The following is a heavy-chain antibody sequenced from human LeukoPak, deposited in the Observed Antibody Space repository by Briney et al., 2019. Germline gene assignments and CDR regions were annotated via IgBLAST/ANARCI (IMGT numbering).Heavy chain of an antibody. CDR3: AKDGTYCTGTSCRNPYFDY. V-gene: IGHV3-23*01. Sequence: GGSLRLSCAASGFTFSSYAMNWVRQAPGEGLEWVSGISGSGGSTHYADSVKSRFTISRDNSKNTLYLQMNSLRAEDTAVYYCAKDGTYCTGTSCRNPYFDYWGQGTLVTVSS. D-gene: IGHD2-2*01. CDR1: GFTFSSYA. CDR2: ISGSGGST. J-gene: IGHJ4*02.